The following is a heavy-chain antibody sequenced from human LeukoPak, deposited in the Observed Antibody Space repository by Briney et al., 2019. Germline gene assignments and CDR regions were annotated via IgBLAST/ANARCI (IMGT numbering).Heavy chain of an antibody. CDR3: AKDADDSGDYVGIHY. CDR2: ISWNRNTV. CDR1: GFTFNDYA. J-gene: IGHJ4*02. V-gene: IGHV3-9*01. D-gene: IGHD4-17*01. Sequence: PGGSLRLSCAASGFTFNDYAMHWVRQVPGKGLEWVSGISWNRNTVGYADSVRGRFTIFRDDDKNSLYLQMNSLRAEDTALYYCAKDADDSGDYVGIHYWGQGTLVTVSS.